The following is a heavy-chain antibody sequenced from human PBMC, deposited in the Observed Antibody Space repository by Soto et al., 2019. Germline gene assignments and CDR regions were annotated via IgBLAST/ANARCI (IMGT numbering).Heavy chain of an antibody. J-gene: IGHJ4*02. V-gene: IGHV4-31*03. Sequence: QVQLQESGPGLVKPSQTLSLTCTVSGGSISSGGYYWSWIRQHPGKGLEWIGYIYYSGSTYYNPSLKSRFTVSVDPSKNQFSLKVSSVTAADTAVYYCARARRILRGSYGFDYWGQGTLVTVSS. D-gene: IGHD3-10*01. CDR3: ARARRILRGSYGFDY. CDR2: IYYSGST. CDR1: GGSISSGGYY.